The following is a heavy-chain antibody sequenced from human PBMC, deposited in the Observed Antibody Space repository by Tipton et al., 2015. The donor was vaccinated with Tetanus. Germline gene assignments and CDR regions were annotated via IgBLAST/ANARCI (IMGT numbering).Heavy chain of an antibody. CDR1: GVTVSGNY. Sequence: SLRLSCAASGVTVSGNYMSWVRQAPGKGLKWVSVIYTGGSADYTDSVKGRFTISRDNSNNSLSLQMNSLRIDDTAVYYCAFRTNWRFSRGFDCWGQGILVTVSS. CDR3: AFRTNWRFSRGFDC. V-gene: IGHV3-53*01. D-gene: IGHD1-20*01. J-gene: IGHJ4*02. CDR2: IYTGGSA.